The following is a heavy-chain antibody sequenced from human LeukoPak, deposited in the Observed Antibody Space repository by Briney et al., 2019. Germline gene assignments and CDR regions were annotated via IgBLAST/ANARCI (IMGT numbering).Heavy chain of an antibody. V-gene: IGHV3-21*01. CDR2: ISSSSSYI. CDR3: ARDHYDILTGYPYYYYYMDV. Sequence: PGGSLRLSCAASGFTFSSYSMNWVRQAPGKGLEWVSSISSSSSYIYYADSVKGRFTISRDNAKNSLYLQMNSLRAEDTAVYYCARDHYDILTGYPYYYYYMDVWGKGTTVTVSS. D-gene: IGHD3-9*01. J-gene: IGHJ6*03. CDR1: GFTFSSYS.